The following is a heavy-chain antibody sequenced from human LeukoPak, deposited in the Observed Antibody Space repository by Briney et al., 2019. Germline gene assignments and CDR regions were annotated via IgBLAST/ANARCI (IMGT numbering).Heavy chain of an antibody. CDR2: ISPDNGAT. D-gene: IGHD3-16*01. Sequence: GASVKVSCKTSGYSFTGYYVQWVRQAPGQGLEWLGWISPDNGATHYAQKFRGRVTLTRDTSTSTAYLELTRLRSDDTAVYYCARDLGVCRITNRYFDFWGQGTLVTVSS. V-gene: IGHV1-2*02. CDR1: GYSFTGYY. J-gene: IGHJ4*02. CDR3: ARDLGVCRITNRYFDF.